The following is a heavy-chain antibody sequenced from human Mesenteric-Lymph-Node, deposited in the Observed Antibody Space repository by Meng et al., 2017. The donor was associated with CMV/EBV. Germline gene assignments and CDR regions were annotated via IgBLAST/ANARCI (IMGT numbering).Heavy chain of an antibody. CDR3: ARDDKSTYGMDV. J-gene: IGHJ6*02. CDR1: GFTFSTYG. V-gene: IGHV3-33*01. D-gene: IGHD3-22*01. CDR2: IWYDESKT. Sequence: GESLKISCAASGFTFSTYGMHWVRQAPGKGLEWVAVIWYDESKTYYADSVKGRFTISRDNSRKMVYLQMNSLRAEDTAVYYCARDDKSTYGMDVWGQGTTVTVSS.